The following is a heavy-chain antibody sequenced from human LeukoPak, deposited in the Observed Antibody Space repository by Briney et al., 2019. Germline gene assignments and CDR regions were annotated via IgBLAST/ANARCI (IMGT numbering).Heavy chain of an antibody. CDR2: FDPEDGET. D-gene: IGHD3-10*01. Sequence: ASVKVSCKVSGYTLTELSMHWVRQAPGKGLEWMGGFDPEDGETIYAQKFQGRVTMTEDTSTDTAYMELSSLRSDDTAVYYCARGGHRRYYYVSGTEFDPWGQGTLVTVSS. CDR3: ARGGHRRYYYVSGTEFDP. CDR1: GYTLTELS. J-gene: IGHJ5*02. V-gene: IGHV1-24*01.